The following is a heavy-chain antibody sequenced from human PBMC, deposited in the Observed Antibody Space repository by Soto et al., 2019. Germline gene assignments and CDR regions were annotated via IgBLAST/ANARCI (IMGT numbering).Heavy chain of an antibody. CDR3: AKDGGFDYGFWYFDL. CDR1: GFTFNRYT. J-gene: IGHJ2*01. D-gene: IGHD4-17*01. Sequence: VQLVESGGGVVQPGRSRRLSCAASGFTFNRYTMHWVRQAPGKGLEWVAVTSYDGSTKYYADSVKGRFTISRDNDKNTLFLQMNSLRAEDTAVYYCAKDGGFDYGFWYFDLWGRGTLVTVSS. V-gene: IGHV3-30-3*01. CDR2: TSYDGSTK.